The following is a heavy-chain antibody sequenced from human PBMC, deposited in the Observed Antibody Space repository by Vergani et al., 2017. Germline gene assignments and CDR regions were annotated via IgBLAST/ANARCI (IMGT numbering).Heavy chain of an antibody. CDR1: GFTFSSYS. V-gene: IGHV3-21*01. J-gene: IGHJ4*02. Sequence: EVQLVESGGGLVKPGGSLRLSCAASGFTFSSYSMNWVRQAPGKGLEWVSSISSSSSYIYYADSVKGRFTISRDNAKNSLYLQMNSLRAEDTAVYYCARHYDILAGHFDYWSQGTLVTVSS. CDR3: ARHYDILAGHFDY. D-gene: IGHD3-9*01. CDR2: ISSSSSYI.